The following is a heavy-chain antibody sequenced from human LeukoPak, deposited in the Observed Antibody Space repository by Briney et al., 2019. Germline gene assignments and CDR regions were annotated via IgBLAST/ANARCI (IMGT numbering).Heavy chain of an antibody. CDR2: INHSGST. CDR3: ARGATIFGVVIPFDY. Sequence: PSETLSLTCAVYGGSFSGYYWSWIRQPPGKGLEWIEEINHSGSTNYNPSLKSRVTISVDTSKNQFSLKLSSVTAADTAVYYCARGATIFGVVIPFDYWGQGTLVTVSS. J-gene: IGHJ4*02. CDR1: GGSFSGYY. V-gene: IGHV4-34*01. D-gene: IGHD3-3*01.